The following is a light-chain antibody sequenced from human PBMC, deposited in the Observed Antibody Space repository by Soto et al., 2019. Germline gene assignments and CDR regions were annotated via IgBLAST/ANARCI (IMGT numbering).Light chain of an antibody. CDR1: QSVGNN. CDR2: GA. J-gene: IGKJ1*01. Sequence: IVMTQSPVTLSVSPGERVNFSCRASQSVGNNLAWYQQKPGQGPRRLIYGASRATGIPARFSGSGSGTDFTLTISSLEPEDFAVYYCQQRRGTFGQGTKVDIK. V-gene: IGKV3D-15*01. CDR3: QQRRGT.